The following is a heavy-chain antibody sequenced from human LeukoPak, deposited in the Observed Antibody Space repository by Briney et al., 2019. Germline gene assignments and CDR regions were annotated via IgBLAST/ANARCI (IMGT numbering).Heavy chain of an antibody. D-gene: IGHD6-19*01. J-gene: IGHJ4*02. Sequence: GGSLRLSCVASGFIVSNNYMSWVRQAPGKGLEWVSVLYNAGSTYYADSVKGRFTISRDNSKNTLYLQMYSLRAEDTAVYYCAKIAVAVVFDYWGQGTLVTVSS. CDR3: AKIAVAVVFDY. V-gene: IGHV3-53*01. CDR2: LYNAGST. CDR1: GFIVSNNY.